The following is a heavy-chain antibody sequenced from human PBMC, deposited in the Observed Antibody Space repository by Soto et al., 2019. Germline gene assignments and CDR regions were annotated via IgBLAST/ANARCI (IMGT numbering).Heavy chain of an antibody. V-gene: IGHV1-8*01. D-gene: IGHD3-16*02. CDR3: ARKRVVALRPLDS. CDR1: GYTFRTYD. CDR2: ISPGTTTT. Sequence: PRPSVKVSCKASGYTFRTYDINWVRQAAGQGPEWMGWISPGTTTTGYAQKFQGRLTLTTDISISTVFMELTSLRAEDAAVYYCARKRVVALRPLDSWGQGTLVTVSS. J-gene: IGHJ4*02.